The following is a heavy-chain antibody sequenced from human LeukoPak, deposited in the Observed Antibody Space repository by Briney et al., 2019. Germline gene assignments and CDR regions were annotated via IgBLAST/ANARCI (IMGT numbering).Heavy chain of an antibody. CDR1: GFTFTTYR. Sequence: GGSLTLSCDASGFTFTTYRMTWVRQARGKGVEWVSIISSGSSAIFSADALKGRFTISRDDAKNLLYLDMNRLRAEDTAVYYCARGHTAVTRHFDFWGQGTLVTVSS. CDR3: ARGHTAVTRHFDF. CDR2: ISSGSSAI. J-gene: IGHJ4*02. D-gene: IGHD4-17*01. V-gene: IGHV3-21*01.